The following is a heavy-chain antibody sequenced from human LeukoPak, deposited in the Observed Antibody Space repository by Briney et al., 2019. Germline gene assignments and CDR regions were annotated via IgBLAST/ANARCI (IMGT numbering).Heavy chain of an antibody. J-gene: IGHJ4*02. D-gene: IGHD5-18*01. CDR2: ISSGSDYI. CDR3: ARGTAMAPYDY. CDR1: GFTFSSYS. V-gene: IGHV3-21*01. Sequence: GGSLRLSCAASGFTFSSYSMNWVRQAPGKGLEWVSSISSGSDYIFYADSVKGRFTISRDNAKNSLSLQMNSLRAEDTAVNYCARGTAMAPYDYWGQGTLVTVSS.